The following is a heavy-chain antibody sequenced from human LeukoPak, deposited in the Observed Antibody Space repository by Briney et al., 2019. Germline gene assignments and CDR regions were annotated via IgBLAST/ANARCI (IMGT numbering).Heavy chain of an antibody. CDR1: GFTFSSYE. CDR3: ARAGCSSSSCPYRNWFDP. CDR2: ISTGGSTI. J-gene: IGHJ5*02. D-gene: IGHD2-2*01. Sequence: GSLRLSCAASGFTFSSYEMNWVRQAPGKGLEWVSYISTGGSTIYYADSVKGRFTITRDNAKNSLYLQMNSLRAEDTAAYYCARAGCSSSSCPYRNWFDPWGQGTLVTVSS. V-gene: IGHV3-48*03.